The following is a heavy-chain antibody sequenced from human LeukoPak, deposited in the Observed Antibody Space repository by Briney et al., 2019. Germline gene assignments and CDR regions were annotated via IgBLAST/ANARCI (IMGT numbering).Heavy chain of an antibody. J-gene: IGHJ4*02. V-gene: IGHV4-59*01. CDR3: ARWSDSQRAFDN. CDR1: GASMINYC. D-gene: IGHD4-23*01. Sequence: SEALSLTCSVSGASMINYCWNWLRQPPGRGLEWTGYICHNGATNSYPSLKSRVTKSIDTSKNQFSLRLASVTASDTAVYFCARWSDSQRAFDNWGQGTQVTVSS. CDR2: ICHNGAT.